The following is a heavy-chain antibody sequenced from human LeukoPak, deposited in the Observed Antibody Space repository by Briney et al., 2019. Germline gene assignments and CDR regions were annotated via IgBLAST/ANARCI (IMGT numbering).Heavy chain of an antibody. CDR2: IYYSGST. J-gene: IGHJ6*02. V-gene: IGHV4-30-4*01. D-gene: IGHD3-22*01. CDR1: GGSISSGDYY. CDR3: ARDPHYDSNEFNDIDGMDV. Sequence: TSETLSLTCTVSGGSISSGDYYWSWIRQPPGKGLEWIGYIYYSGSTYYNPSLKSRVTISVDTSKNQFSLKLSSVTAADTAVYYCARDPHYDSNEFNDIDGMDVWGQGTTVTVSS.